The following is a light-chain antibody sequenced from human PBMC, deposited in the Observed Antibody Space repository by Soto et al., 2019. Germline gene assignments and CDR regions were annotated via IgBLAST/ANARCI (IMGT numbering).Light chain of an antibody. Sequence: DLQMTQSPSSLSASLGDRVTIXXRASQSISRYLNWYQQKPGKAPNIXIYVASSLQSEVPSRFSGSGSGTDFTLTITSLQPEDFATYYCQQSYGTPITFGQGTRLEIK. V-gene: IGKV1-39*01. CDR3: QQSYGTPIT. CDR2: VAS. CDR1: QSISRY. J-gene: IGKJ5*01.